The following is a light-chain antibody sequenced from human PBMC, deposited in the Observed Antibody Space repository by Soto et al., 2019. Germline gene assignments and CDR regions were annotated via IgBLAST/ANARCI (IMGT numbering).Light chain of an antibody. CDR2: GNS. V-gene: IGLV1-40*01. Sequence: QSVLTQPPSVSGAPGQRVTISCTGSSSNIGAGYDVHWYQQLPGTAPKLLIYGNSNRPSGVPDRFSDSKSGTSASLAITGLLAGDAAYYYCQSYDSRRNGSVFCVGTQLTVL. CDR1: SSNIGAGYD. CDR3: QSYDSRRNGSV. J-gene: IGLJ2*01.